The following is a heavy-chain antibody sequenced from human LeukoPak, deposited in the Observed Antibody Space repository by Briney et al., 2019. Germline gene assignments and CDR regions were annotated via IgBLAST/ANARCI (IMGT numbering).Heavy chain of an antibody. Sequence: SETLSLTCTVSGGSISSYYWNWIRQPPGKGLEWIGSIYHSGFTYYNPSLKSRVTISVDTSKNQFSLKLSSVTAADTAVYYCARGTQQWLGTHDFDYWGQGTLVTVSS. D-gene: IGHD6-19*01. CDR1: GGSISSYY. CDR2: IYHSGFT. V-gene: IGHV4-38-2*02. CDR3: ARGTQQWLGTHDFDY. J-gene: IGHJ4*02.